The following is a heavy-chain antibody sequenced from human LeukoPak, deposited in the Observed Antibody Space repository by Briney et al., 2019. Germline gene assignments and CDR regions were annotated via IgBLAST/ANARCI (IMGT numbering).Heavy chain of an antibody. D-gene: IGHD6-6*01. J-gene: IGHJ4*02. CDR1: GFIFRNYA. V-gene: IGHV3-23*01. CDR2: ISDNGGGT. Sequence: GGSLRLSCGASGFIFRNYAMSWVRQAPGEGLEWVSGISDNGGGTYYADSVKGRFTISRDNSKNMLYLQMNSLRAEDTAVYYCARDSEYSSLDYWGQGTLVTVSS. CDR3: ARDSEYSSLDY.